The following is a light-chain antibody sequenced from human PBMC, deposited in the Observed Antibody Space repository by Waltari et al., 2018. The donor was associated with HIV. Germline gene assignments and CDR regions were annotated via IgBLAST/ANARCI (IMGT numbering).Light chain of an antibody. CDR1: QIIRTY. V-gene: IGKV1-39*01. J-gene: IGKJ5*01. Sequence: DIQMTQSPSSLSASVGDRVTITCRASQIIRTYLNWYQQRPGKAPNLLIYATSSLQSGVPSRFRGSGSGTYFSLTISSVQPEDSATYYCQHSYSAPITFGRGTRLEIK. CDR3: QHSYSAPIT. CDR2: ATS.